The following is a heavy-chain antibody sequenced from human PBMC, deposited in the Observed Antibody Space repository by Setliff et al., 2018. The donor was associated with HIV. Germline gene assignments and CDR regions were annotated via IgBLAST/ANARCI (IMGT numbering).Heavy chain of an antibody. CDR3: ARRAVQDGSVTSSNWFES. J-gene: IGHJ5*01. CDR2: IYGGGST. V-gene: IGHV4-4*09. CDR1: GDSIGTYS. D-gene: IGHD2-2*01. Sequence: KTSETLSLTCAVSGDSIGTYSWHWIRQPPGKGLESIGYIYGGGSTGYNPSLTSRVTMSADTPNNRFALKLSSVTAADTAVYYCARRAVQDGSVTSSNWFESWGQGTLVTVSS.